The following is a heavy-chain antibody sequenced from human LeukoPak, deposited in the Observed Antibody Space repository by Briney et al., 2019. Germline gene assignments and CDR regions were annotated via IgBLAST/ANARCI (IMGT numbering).Heavy chain of an antibody. CDR1: GGSISSGGYY. Sequence: SETLSLTCTVSGGSISSGGYYWSWIRQHPGKGLEWIGYIYYSGSTYYNPSLKSRVTISVDTSKNQFSLKLSSVTAADTAVYYCARVGSSWYPHDYWGQGTLVTVSS. D-gene: IGHD6-13*01. CDR3: ARVGSSWYPHDY. CDR2: IYYSGST. V-gene: IGHV4-31*03. J-gene: IGHJ4*02.